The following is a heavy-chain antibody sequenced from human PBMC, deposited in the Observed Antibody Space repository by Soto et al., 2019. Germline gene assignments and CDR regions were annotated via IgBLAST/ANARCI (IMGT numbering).Heavy chain of an antibody. V-gene: IGHV4-30-2*01. J-gene: IGHJ4*02. D-gene: IGHD3-22*01. CDR2: IYHSGST. CDR1: GGSISRGGYS. Sequence: SETLSLTCAVSGGSISRGGYSWSWIRQPPGKGLEWIGYIYHSGSTYYNPSLKSRVTISVDRSKNQFSLKLSSVTAADTAVYYCARDMGGDYYDSSGYYYWGQGTLVTVSS. CDR3: ARDMGGDYYDSSGYYY.